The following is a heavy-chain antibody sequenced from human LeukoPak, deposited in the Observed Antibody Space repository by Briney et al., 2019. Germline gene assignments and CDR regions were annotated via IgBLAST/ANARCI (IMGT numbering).Heavy chain of an antibody. J-gene: IGHJ6*02. CDR1: GFTFSSYA. V-gene: IGHV3-30*04. CDR2: ISYDGSNK. Sequence: GRSLRLSCAASGFTFSSYAMHWVRQAPGKGLEWVAVISYDGSNKYYADSVKGRFTIPRDNSKNTLYLQMNSLRAEDTAVYYCARDQRQLVHYYYYGMDVWGQGTTVTVSS. D-gene: IGHD6-13*01. CDR3: ARDQRQLVHYYYYGMDV.